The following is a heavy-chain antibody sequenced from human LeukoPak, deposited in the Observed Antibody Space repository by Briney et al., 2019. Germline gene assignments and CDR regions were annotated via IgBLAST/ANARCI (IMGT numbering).Heavy chain of an antibody. Sequence: SETLSLTCTVSGGSISSYYWSWIRQPPGKGLEWIGYIYYSGSTYYNPSLKSRVTISVDTSKNQFSLKLSSVTAADTAVYYCAKGYCSGGSCYSVDYWGQGTLVTVSS. CDR2: IYYSGST. V-gene: IGHV4-59*12. CDR3: AKGYCSGGSCYSVDY. D-gene: IGHD2-15*01. CDR1: GGSISSYY. J-gene: IGHJ4*02.